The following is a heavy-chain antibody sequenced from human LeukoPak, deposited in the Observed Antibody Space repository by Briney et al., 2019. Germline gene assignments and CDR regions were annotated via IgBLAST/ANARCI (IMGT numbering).Heavy chain of an antibody. CDR2: ISTSGST. V-gene: IGHV4-61*02. D-gene: IGHD3-3*01. J-gene: IGHJ4*02. CDR3: ATTGRNYDFWSGYTPRDYFDY. Sequence: PSETLSLTCTVSGGSISSGSYYWSWIRQPAGKGLEWIGRISTSGSTNFNPSLKSRVTMSVDTSKNQFSLKLSSLTAADTAVYYCATTGRNYDFWSGYTPRDYFDYWGQGTLVTVSS. CDR1: GGSISSGSYY.